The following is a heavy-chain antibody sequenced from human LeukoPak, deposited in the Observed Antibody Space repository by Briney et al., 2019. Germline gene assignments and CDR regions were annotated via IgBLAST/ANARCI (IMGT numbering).Heavy chain of an antibody. CDR1: GSTFSSYE. J-gene: IGHJ4*02. D-gene: IGHD3-10*01. CDR2: ISGGGDNA. Sequence: GGSLRLSCAASGSTFSSYEMNWVRQAPGQGPEWVSAISGGGDNAHYADSVRGRFTISRDNSKNTVFLQMNSLIAEDSAVYYCAREAHGSGTIHLDYWGQGTLVAVSA. CDR3: AREAHGSGTIHLDY. V-gene: IGHV3-23*01.